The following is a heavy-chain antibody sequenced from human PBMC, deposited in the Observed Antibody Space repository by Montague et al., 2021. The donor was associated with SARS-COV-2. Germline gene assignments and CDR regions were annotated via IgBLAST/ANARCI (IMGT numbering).Heavy chain of an antibody. CDR3: ARVGRQQLVRLSGMDV. CDR1: GGSISSSSYY. Sequence: SETLSLTCTVSGGSISSSSYYWGWIRQPPGKRLEWIGSIYYSGXTXYXXXXKXRVTISVDTSKNQFSLKLSSVTAADTAVYYCARVGRQQLVRLSGMDVWGQGTTVTVSS. V-gene: IGHV4-39*07. D-gene: IGHD6-13*01. J-gene: IGHJ6*02. CDR2: IYYSGXT.